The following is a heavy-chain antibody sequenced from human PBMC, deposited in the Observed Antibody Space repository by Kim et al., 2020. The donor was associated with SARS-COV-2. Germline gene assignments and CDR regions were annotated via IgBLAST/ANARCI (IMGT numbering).Heavy chain of an antibody. CDR2: NT. V-gene: IGHV3-23*01. J-gene: IGHJ4*02. CDR3: AKAGNWSPFDD. D-gene: IGHD1-1*01. Sequence: NTFYAGSVKGRFSISRDISKHTQYLQINSLRAEDTAIYFCAKAGNWSPFDDWGQGTLVTVSS.